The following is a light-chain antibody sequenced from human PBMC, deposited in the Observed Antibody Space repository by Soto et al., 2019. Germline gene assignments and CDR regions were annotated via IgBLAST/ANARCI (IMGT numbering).Light chain of an antibody. CDR2: AAS. J-gene: IGKJ1*01. V-gene: IGKV1-27*01. Sequence: DIPMTQSPSSLSASVGDRVTFNCRASQGISNHLAWYQQKPGKVPKLLIYAASTLQSGVPSRFSGSGSGTDFTLTISSLQPEDVATYFCQNYNSALWTFGQGTKVEI. CDR3: QNYNSALWT. CDR1: QGISNH.